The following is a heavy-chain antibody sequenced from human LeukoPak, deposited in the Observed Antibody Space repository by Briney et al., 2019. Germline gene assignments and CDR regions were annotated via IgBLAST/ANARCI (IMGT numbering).Heavy chain of an antibody. CDR3: ARGSGSAWGYAFDI. J-gene: IGHJ3*02. V-gene: IGHV3-74*01. Sequence: PGGSLRLSCAASVFTFSSYWMHWVRQAPGKGLVWGSRINSDGSSTSYADSVKGRFTISRDNAKNTLYLQMNSLRAEDTAVYYCARGSGSAWGYAFDIWGQGTMVTVSS. CDR2: INSDGSST. CDR1: VFTFSSYW. D-gene: IGHD6-19*01.